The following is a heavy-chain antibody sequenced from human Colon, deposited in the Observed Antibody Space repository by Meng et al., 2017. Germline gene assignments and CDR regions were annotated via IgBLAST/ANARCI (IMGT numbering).Heavy chain of an antibody. CDR1: GDSVSSKSVA. Sequence: SQTLSLTCAISGDSVSSKSVAWNWIRQSPSRGLEWLGRTYYRSKWYNDYAVSVKSRITINPDTSKNQFTLQLNSLTTGDTAVYYCARFHYGDNDAFDIWGQGTMVTVSS. CDR2: TYYRSKWYN. J-gene: IGHJ3*02. D-gene: IGHD4-17*01. V-gene: IGHV6-1*01. CDR3: ARFHYGDNDAFDI.